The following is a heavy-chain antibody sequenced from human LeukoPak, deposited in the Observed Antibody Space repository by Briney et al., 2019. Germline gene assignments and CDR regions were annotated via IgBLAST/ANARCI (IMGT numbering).Heavy chain of an antibody. V-gene: IGHV4-34*01. J-gene: IGHJ4*02. CDR2: INHSGST. CDR1: GGSFSGYY. CDR3: ARRTSSNYVDY. Sequence: SETLSLTCAVYGGSFSGYYWSWIRQPPGKGLEWIGEINHSGSTNYNPSLKSRVTISVDTSKSQFSLRLISVTAADTAVYYCARRTSSNYVDYWGQGTLVIVSS. D-gene: IGHD4-11*01.